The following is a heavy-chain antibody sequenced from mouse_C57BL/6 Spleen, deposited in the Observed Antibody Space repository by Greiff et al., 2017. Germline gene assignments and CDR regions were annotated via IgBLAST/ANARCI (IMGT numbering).Heavy chain of an antibody. CDR2: IDPSDSYP. D-gene: IGHD1-1*01. J-gene: IGHJ4*01. Sequence: QVQLQQPGAELVKPGASVKLSCKASGYTFTSYWMQWVKQRPGQGLEWIGEIDPSDSYPNYNQKFKGKATLTVDTSSSTAYMQLSSLTSEDSAVYYCARDYYGSSYYGYAMDYWGQGTSVTVSS. CDR3: ARDYYGSSYYGYAMDY. CDR1: GYTFTSYW. V-gene: IGHV1-50*01.